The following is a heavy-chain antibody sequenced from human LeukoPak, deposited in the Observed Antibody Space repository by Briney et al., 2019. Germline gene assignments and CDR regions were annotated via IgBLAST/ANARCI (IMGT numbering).Heavy chain of an antibody. CDR2: INPSSGST. V-gene: IGHV1-46*01. J-gene: IGHJ4*02. Sequence: ASVKVSCKPSGYTFTSYYMHWVRQAPGQGLEWMGIINPSSGSTTYAQKFQGRVTMTRDTSTSTVYMELSSLRSEDTAVYYCARSAGALDYWGQGTLVTVSS. D-gene: IGHD4-17*01. CDR3: ARSAGALDY. CDR1: GYTFTSYY.